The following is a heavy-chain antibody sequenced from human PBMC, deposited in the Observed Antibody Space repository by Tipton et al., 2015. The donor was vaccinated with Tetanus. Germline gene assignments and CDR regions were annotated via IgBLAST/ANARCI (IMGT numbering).Heavy chain of an antibody. Sequence: QSGAEVKKPGASVKVSCKASGYSFTSYDINWVRQATGRGLEWMGWMSPNSGNTGYAQNFQGRVTMTRNTSISTAYMELSSLRSEDTAVYYCAAPLFRSAAGKAYWGQGTLVTVSS. CDR2: MSPNSGNT. V-gene: IGHV1-8*01. D-gene: IGHD6-13*01. CDR3: AAPLFRSAAGKAY. J-gene: IGHJ4*02. CDR1: GYSFTSYD.